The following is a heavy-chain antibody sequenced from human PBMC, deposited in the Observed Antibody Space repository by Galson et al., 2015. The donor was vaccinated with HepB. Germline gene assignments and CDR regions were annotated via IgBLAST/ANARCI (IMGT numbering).Heavy chain of an antibody. CDR2: LYYREST. D-gene: IGHD3-10*01. CDR1: GGSISTNTYN. Sequence: LTCSVSGGSISTNTYNWAWIRQPPGKGLEWIASLYYRESTYYNPSLKSRVTISVDTSKNQFSLNLNSVTAADTAMYYCTRGRYYSGSGKYFAGSWFDPWGQGTLVTVSS. V-gene: IGHV4-39*07. J-gene: IGHJ5*02. CDR3: TRGRYYSGSGKYFAGSWFDP.